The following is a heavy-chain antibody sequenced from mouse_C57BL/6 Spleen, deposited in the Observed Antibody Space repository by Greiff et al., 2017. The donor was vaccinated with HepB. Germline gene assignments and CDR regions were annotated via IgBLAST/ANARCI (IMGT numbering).Heavy chain of an antibody. CDR1: GYTFTNYW. D-gene: IGHD3-2*02. CDR3: ARAAQAHYFDY. CDR2: IYPGGGYT. Sequence: VQLVESGAELVRPGTSVKMSCKASGYTFTNYWIGWAKQRPGHGLEWIGDIYPGGGYTNYNEKFKGKATLTADKSSSTAYMQFSSLTSEDSAIYYCARAAQAHYFDYWGQGTTLTVSS. J-gene: IGHJ2*01. V-gene: IGHV1-63*01.